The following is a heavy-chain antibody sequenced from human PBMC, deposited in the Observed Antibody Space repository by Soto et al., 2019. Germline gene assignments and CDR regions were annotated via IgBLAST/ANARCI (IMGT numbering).Heavy chain of an antibody. CDR3: ARRGGSPDC. CDR2: IYYSGRT. J-gene: IGHJ4*02. CDR1: GGSISSYY. Sequence: QVQLRESGPGLVKPSETLSLTCTVSGGSISSYYWSWIRQPPGKGLEWIGYIYYSGRTNYNPSLNCRFTITVDTSKNHSSLKLSSVTAADTAVYYCARRGGSPDCWGQGNLVTVSS. V-gene: IGHV4-59*08. D-gene: IGHD1-26*01.